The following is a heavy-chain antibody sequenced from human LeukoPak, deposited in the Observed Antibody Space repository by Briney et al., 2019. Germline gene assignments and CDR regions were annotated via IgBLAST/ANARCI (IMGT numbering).Heavy chain of an antibody. D-gene: IGHD3-10*01. J-gene: IGHJ4*02. CDR2: IYTGGTT. CDR1: GFTVSSNY. CDR3: ARDLRRFGELRPFDY. V-gene: IGHV3-53*01. Sequence: QAGGSLRLSCAASGFTVSSNYMSWVRQAPGKGLEWVSIIYTGGTTYYADSVKGRFTISRDNSKNTLYLQMNSLRAEDTAVYYCARDLRRFGELRPFDYWGQGTLVTVSS.